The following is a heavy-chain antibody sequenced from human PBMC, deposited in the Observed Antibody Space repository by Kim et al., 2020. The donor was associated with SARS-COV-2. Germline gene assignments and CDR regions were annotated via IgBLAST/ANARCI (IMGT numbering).Heavy chain of an antibody. Sequence: GGSLRLSCAASGFTFSSYGMHWVRQAPGKGLEWVSVIWKDGSKTFHGASVKGRFTISRDNSKNTLYLQMNSLRAEDTAVYYCARDQYYRSGNYRAYYG. V-gene: IGHV3-33*01. CDR3: ARDQYYRSGNYRAYYG. CDR2: IWKDGSKT. J-gene: IGHJ6*01. CDR1: GFTFSSYG. D-gene: IGHD3-10*01.